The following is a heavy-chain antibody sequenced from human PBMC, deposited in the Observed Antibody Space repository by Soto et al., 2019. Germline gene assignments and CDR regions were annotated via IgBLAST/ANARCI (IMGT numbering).Heavy chain of an antibody. CDR1: GFTFRSYA. D-gene: IGHD2-2*01. CDR2: ISGSGGST. J-gene: IGHJ5*02. CDR3: AKGGSTSSYAGIDS. V-gene: IGHV3-23*01. Sequence: EVQLLESGGGSVQPGGSLTLSCAASGFTFRSYAMNWVRQAPGKGLEWVSVISGSGGSTYYVDSVKGRFTISRDDSKNTLYLQMNSLRAEDTAVYYCAKGGSTSSYAGIDSWGQGSLVTVSS.